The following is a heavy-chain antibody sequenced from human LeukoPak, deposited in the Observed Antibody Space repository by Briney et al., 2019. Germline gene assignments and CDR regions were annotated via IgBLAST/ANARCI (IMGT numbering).Heavy chain of an antibody. D-gene: IGHD2-2*01. CDR2: INGDSSTT. V-gene: IGHV3-23*01. J-gene: IGHJ4*02. CDR3: TRSKGYCSSTTCANFDC. Sequence: GGSLRLSCAASGFTFNNNAMSWVRQAPGKGLEWVSAINGDSSTTYYTDSVKGRFSISRDNSKNTLYLQMNSLRAEDTAIYYCTRSKGYCSSTTCANFDCWGQGTLVTVSS. CDR1: GFTFNNNA.